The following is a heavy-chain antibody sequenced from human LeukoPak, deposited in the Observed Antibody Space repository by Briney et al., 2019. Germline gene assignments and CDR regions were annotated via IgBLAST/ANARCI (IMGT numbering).Heavy chain of an antibody. J-gene: IGHJ4*02. Sequence: GSLRLSCAASGFTFSSYSMNWVRQAPGTGLEWVSSISSSSSYIYYADSVKGRFTISRDNAKNSLYLQMNSLRAEDTAVYYCARDLRALRLSIAVPDYWGQGTLVTVSS. V-gene: IGHV3-21*01. CDR2: ISSSSSYI. CDR3: ARDLRALRLSIAVPDY. CDR1: GFTFSSYS. D-gene: IGHD6-19*01.